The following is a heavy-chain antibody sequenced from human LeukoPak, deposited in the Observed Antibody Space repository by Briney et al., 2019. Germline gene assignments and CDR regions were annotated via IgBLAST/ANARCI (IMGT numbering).Heavy chain of an antibody. Sequence: SETLSLTCTVSGGSISSSSYYWSWIRQPPGTGLEWIGEVNHSGSTNYNPSLKSRVTISGDTSNNQFSLRLSSVTAADTAVYYCARGGNIWSGLSGRNWFDPWGQGTLVTVSS. CDR1: GGSISSSSYY. CDR3: ARGGNIWSGLSGRNWFDP. CDR2: VNHSGST. D-gene: IGHD3-3*01. V-gene: IGHV4-39*07. J-gene: IGHJ5*02.